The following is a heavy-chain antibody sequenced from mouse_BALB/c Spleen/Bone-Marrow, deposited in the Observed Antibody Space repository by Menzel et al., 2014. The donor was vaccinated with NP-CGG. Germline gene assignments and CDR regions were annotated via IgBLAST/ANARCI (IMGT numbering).Heavy chain of an antibody. CDR2: IDPENGDT. D-gene: IGHD2-1*01. V-gene: IGHV14-4*02. CDR1: GFNIKDYY. Sequence: EVQLQQSGAELVRTGASVKLSCTASGFNIKDYYMHWVKRRPEQGLEWIGWIDPENGDTEYAPKFQGKATVTADTSSNTAYLQLSSLTSEDTAVYYCNGNYYAMDYWGQGTSVTVSS. J-gene: IGHJ4*01. CDR3: NGNYYAMDY.